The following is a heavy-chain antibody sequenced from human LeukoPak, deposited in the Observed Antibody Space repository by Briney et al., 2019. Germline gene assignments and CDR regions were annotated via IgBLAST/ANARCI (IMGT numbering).Heavy chain of an antibody. J-gene: IGHJ4*02. V-gene: IGHV1-18*01. CDR1: TXXXYG. D-gene: IGHD6-19*01. CDR2: ISAYNGNT. Sequence: TXXXYGISWVRQAPGQGLEWMGWISAYNGNTNYAQKLQGRVTMTTDTSTSTAYMELRSLRSDDTAVYYCARDGAVAVGDYWGQGTLVTVSS. CDR3: ARDGAVAVGDY.